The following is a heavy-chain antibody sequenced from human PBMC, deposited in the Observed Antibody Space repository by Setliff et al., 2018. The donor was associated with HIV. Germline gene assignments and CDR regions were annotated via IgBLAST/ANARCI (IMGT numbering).Heavy chain of an antibody. Sequence: SETLSLTCAVYGGSFSGYYWSWIRQPPGKGLEWIGEINHSGSTNYNPSLKSRVTISVDTSKNQFSLKLSPVTAADTAVYYCARRGSGFFHYYYYMDVWGKGTTVTVSS. CDR1: GGSFSGYY. J-gene: IGHJ6*03. D-gene: IGHD3-10*01. CDR3: ARRGSGFFHYYYYMDV. V-gene: IGHV4-34*01. CDR2: INHSGST.